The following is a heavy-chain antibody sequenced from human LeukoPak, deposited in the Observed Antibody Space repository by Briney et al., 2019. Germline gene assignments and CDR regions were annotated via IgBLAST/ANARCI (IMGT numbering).Heavy chain of an antibody. CDR3: ARGYSGYDILDY. Sequence: ASVKVSCKASGYTFTGYYMHWVRQAPGQGLEWMGWINPNSGGTNYAQKLQGRVTMTTDTSTSTAYMELRSLRSDDTAVYYCARGYSGYDILDYWGQGTLVTVSS. V-gene: IGHV1-2*02. J-gene: IGHJ4*02. D-gene: IGHD5-12*01. CDR2: INPNSGGT. CDR1: GYTFTGYY.